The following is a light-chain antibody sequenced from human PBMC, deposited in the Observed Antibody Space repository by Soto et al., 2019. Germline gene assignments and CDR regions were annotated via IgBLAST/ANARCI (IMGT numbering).Light chain of an antibody. CDR1: QSISSW. V-gene: IGKV1-5*01. CDR2: DVS. Sequence: DIQMTQSPSTLSASVGNRVTITFWASQSISSWLDWYQQKPGKAPKLLIFDVSSLERGVPSRFSGSGSGTDFTLTSSSLQPEDVATYYCQKYNSAPLTFGQGTKVDIK. CDR3: QKYNSAPLT. J-gene: IGKJ1*01.